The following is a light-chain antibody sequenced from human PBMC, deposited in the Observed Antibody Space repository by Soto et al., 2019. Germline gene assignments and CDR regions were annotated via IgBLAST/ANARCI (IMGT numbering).Light chain of an antibody. V-gene: IGKV1-39*01. Sequence: DIQLTQSPSSLSASVGDRVTITCRASQSIRSYLNWYQQKPGKAPKLQIYAASSLQTGVSSRFSGSGSGTDFTLTISNLQPEDFATYYCQQTSSTPTFGGGTKGDIK. J-gene: IGKJ4*01. CDR1: QSIRSY. CDR2: AAS. CDR3: QQTSSTPT.